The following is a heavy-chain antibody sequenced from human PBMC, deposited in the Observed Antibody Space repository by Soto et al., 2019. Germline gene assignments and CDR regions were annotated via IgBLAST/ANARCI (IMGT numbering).Heavy chain of an antibody. CDR2: IYQTGST. J-gene: IGHJ6*02. Sequence: PSETLSLTCAVSGGSISTINWWTWVRQPPGKGLDWIREIYQTGSTSYNPSLESRVTISIDKSKNQFSLKLRSVTAADTAVYYCARVSSSSAFGMDVWGQGTTVTVSS. V-gene: IGHV4-4*02. D-gene: IGHD6-6*01. CDR1: GGSISTINW. CDR3: ARVSSSSAFGMDV.